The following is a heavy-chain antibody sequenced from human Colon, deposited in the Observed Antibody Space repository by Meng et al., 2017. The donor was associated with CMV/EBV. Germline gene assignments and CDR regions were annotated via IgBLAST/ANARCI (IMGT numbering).Heavy chain of an antibody. CDR2: ISAYNGNT. CDR3: ARSPDNYHPYYYDGMDV. J-gene: IGHJ6*02. CDR1: GYTFTSYG. Sequence: ASVKVSCKASGYTFTSYGISWVRQAPGQGLEWMGWISAYNGNTNYAQKLQGRVTMTTDTSTSTAYMELRSLRSDDTAVYYCARSPDNYHPYYYDGMDVWGQGTTVTVSS. D-gene: IGHD1-1*01. V-gene: IGHV1-18*01.